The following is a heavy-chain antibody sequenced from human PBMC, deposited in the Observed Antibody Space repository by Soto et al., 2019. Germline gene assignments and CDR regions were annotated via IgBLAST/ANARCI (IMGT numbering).Heavy chain of an antibody. V-gene: IGHV3-48*01. D-gene: IGHD1-1*01. J-gene: IGHJ6*01. CDR3: AKDGGYNWNDRCMDV. CDR1: GFTFSSYS. CDR2: ISSSSSTI. Sequence: GGSLRLSCAASGFTFSSYSMNWVRQAPGKGLEWVSYISSSSSTIYYADSVKGRFTLSRDNSKDTLYLQMNSLRAEDTAVYYCAKDGGYNWNDRCMDVWGQGTTVTVSS.